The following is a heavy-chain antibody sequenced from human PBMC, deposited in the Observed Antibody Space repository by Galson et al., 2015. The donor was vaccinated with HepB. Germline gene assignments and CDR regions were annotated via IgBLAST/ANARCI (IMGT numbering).Heavy chain of an antibody. D-gene: IGHD2-21*02. CDR1: GGSISSYY. Sequence: SETLSLTCTVSGGSISSYYWSWIRQPPGKGLEWIGYIYYSGSTNYNPSLKSRVTISVDTSKNQFSLKLSSVTAADTAVYYCASGYCGGDCYGYYYYGMDVWGQGTTVTVSS. V-gene: IGHV4-59*01. J-gene: IGHJ6*02. CDR3: ASGYCGGDCYGYYYYGMDV. CDR2: IYYSGST.